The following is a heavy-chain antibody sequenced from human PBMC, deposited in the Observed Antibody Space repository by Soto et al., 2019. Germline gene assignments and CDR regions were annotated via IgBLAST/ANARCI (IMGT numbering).Heavy chain of an antibody. J-gene: IGHJ5*02. CDR2: ISAYNGNT. CDR3: ARDKGAYCGGDCYSTWFDP. D-gene: IGHD2-21*02. Sequence: QVQLVQSGAEVKKHGASVKVSCKDSGYTFTSYGISWVRQAPGQGLEWMGWISAYNGNTNYAQKLQGRVTMTTDTSTSTAYMELRSLRSDDTAVYYCARDKGAYCGGDCYSTWFDPWGQGTLVTVSS. V-gene: IGHV1-18*01. CDR1: GYTFTSYG.